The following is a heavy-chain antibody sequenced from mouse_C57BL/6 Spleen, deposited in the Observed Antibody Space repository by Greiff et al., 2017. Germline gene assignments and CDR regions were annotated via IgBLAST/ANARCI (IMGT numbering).Heavy chain of an antibody. V-gene: IGHV1-69*01. CDR2: IDPSDSYT. CDR3: ARSDYSYAKYYAMDY. CDR1: GYTFTSYW. D-gene: IGHD2-12*01. J-gene: IGHJ4*01. Sequence: QVQLQQPGAELVMPGASVKLSCKASGYTFTSYWMHWVKQRPGQGLEWIGEIDPSDSYTNYNQKFKGKSTLTVDKSSSTAYMQLSSLTSEDSAVYYCARSDYSYAKYYAMDYWGQGTSVTVSS.